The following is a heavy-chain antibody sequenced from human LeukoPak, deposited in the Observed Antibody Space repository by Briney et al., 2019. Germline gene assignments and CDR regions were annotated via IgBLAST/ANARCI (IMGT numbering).Heavy chain of an antibody. V-gene: IGHV3-23*01. Sequence: PGGSLRLSCAASGFTFSSYGMHWVRQAPGKGLEWVSTISGSGGSTYYADSVKGRFTISRDNSKNTLYLQMNSLRAEDTAVYYCAKAVDYYASGNIDYWGQGTLVTVSS. CDR1: GFTFSSYG. CDR3: AKAVDYYASGNIDY. D-gene: IGHD3-10*01. J-gene: IGHJ4*02. CDR2: ISGSGGST.